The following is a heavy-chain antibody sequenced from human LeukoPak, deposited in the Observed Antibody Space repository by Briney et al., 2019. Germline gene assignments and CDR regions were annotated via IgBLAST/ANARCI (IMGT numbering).Heavy chain of an antibody. CDR3: ARSPRATTGGYYYYYMDV. CDR2: MNPNSGNT. Sequence: GASVKVSCKASGYTFTSHDINWVRQATGQGLEWMGWMNPNSGNTGYAQKFQGRVTITRNTSISTAYMELSSLRSEDTAVYYCARSPRATTGGYYYYYMDVWGKGTTVTVSS. J-gene: IGHJ6*03. CDR1: GYTFTSHD. D-gene: IGHD1-26*01. V-gene: IGHV1-8*01.